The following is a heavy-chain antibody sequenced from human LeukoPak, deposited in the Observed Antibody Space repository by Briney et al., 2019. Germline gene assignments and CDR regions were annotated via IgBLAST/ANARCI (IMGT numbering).Heavy chain of an antibody. J-gene: IGHJ4*02. CDR2: ISYDGSNK. D-gene: IGHD3-16*01. Sequence: PGGSLRLSCAASGFTFSSYAMHWVRQAPGKGLEWVAVISYDGSNKYYADSVKGRFTISRDNSKNTLYLQMNSLRAEDTAVYYCGRGGGGVRDYGAGGTGDPVP. CDR1: GFTFSSYA. V-gene: IGHV3-30-3*01. CDR3: GRGGGGVRDY.